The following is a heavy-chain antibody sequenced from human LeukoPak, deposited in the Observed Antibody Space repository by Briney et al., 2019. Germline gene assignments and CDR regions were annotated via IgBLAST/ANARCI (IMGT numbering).Heavy chain of an antibody. CDR3: ARGDYGDYPWYFDY. CDR2: ISSSSSYI. Sequence: PGGSLRLSCAASGFTFSSYAMSWVRQAPGKGLEWVSSISSSSSYIYYADSVKGRFTVSRDNAKNSLYLQMNSLRAEDTAVYYCARGDYGDYPWYFDYWGQGTLVTVSS. D-gene: IGHD4-17*01. V-gene: IGHV3-21*01. J-gene: IGHJ4*02. CDR1: GFTFSSYA.